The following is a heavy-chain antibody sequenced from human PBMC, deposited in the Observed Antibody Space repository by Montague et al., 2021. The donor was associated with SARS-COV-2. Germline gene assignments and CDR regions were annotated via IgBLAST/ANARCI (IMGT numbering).Heavy chain of an antibody. CDR3: AKDFGALWFGELFSYYFDY. D-gene: IGHD3-10*01. CDR2: ISGDGGFT. J-gene: IGHJ4*02. V-gene: IGHV3-43*02. Sequence: SLRLSCAASGFTFDDYAMHWVRQAPGKGLEWVSLISGDGGFTYYADSVKGRFTISRDISKNSLYLQMNSLRPEDTALYSCAKDFGALWFGELFSYYFDYWGQGTLVTVSS. CDR1: GFTFDDYA.